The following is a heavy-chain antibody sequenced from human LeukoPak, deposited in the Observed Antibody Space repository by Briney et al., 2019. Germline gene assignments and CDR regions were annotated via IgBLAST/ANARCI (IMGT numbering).Heavy chain of an antibody. CDR2: IYHSGST. D-gene: IGHD3-9*01. Sequence: NSSETLSLTCTVSGYSITSGYYWGWIRQPPGKGLEWIGSIYHSGSTFYNPSLKSRVTISVDTSKNQFSLKLSSVTAADTAVYYCASFGLYGYFDWLLHYFDYWGQGTLVTVSS. CDR3: ASFGLYGYFDWLLHYFDY. V-gene: IGHV4-38-2*02. J-gene: IGHJ4*02. CDR1: GYSITSGYY.